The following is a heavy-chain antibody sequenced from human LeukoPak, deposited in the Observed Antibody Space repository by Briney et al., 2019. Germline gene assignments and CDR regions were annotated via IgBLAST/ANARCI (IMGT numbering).Heavy chain of an antibody. J-gene: IGHJ4*02. CDR2: INHSGST. Sequence: SETLSLTCAVYGGSFSGYCWSWIRQPPGKGLEWIGEINHSGSTNYNPSLKSRVTISADTSKNQFSLKLSSVTAADTAVYYCARGRNGYSNSWYVNYWGQGTLVTVSS. D-gene: IGHD6-13*01. CDR1: GGSFSGYC. CDR3: ARGRNGYSNSWYVNY. V-gene: IGHV4-34*01.